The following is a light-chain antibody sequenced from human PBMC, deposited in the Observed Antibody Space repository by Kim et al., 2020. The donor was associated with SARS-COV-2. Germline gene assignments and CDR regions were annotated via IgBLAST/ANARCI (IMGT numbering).Light chain of an antibody. V-gene: IGLV2-14*03. CDR2: DVR. Sequence: GQSITIPCTGTSSDIGGYDYVSWYQQHPGKAPKLIISDVRDRPSGISNRFSGSKSGNTASLIITGLQAGDEADYFCFSYTSSGTYVFGSATKVTVL. CDR3: FSYTSSGTYV. CDR1: SSDIGGYDY. J-gene: IGLJ1*01.